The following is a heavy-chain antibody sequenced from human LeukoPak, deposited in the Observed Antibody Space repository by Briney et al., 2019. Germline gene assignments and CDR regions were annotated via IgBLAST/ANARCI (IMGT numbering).Heavy chain of an antibody. J-gene: IGHJ5*02. V-gene: IGHV3-74*01. D-gene: IGHD4-17*01. Sequence: GGSLRLSCAASGFTFSSYWMRWVRQAPGKGLVWVSRINSDGSSTSYADSVKGRFTISRDNAKNTLYLQMNSLRAEDTAVYYCAREAGDYGNWFDPWGQGTLVTVSS. CDR1: GFTFSSYW. CDR2: INSDGSST. CDR3: AREAGDYGNWFDP.